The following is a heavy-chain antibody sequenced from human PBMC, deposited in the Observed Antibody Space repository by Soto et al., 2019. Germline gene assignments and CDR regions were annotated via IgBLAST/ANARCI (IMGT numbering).Heavy chain of an antibody. D-gene: IGHD3-3*01. CDR2: ISSSSSTI. Sequence: GGSPRLSCAASGFTFSSYSMNWVRQAPGKGLGWGSYISSSSSTIYYADSVKGRFTISRDNAKNSLYLQMNSLRAEDTAVYYCARDPFTYYDFWSGYYTGFDYWGQGTLVTVSS. V-gene: IGHV3-48*01. J-gene: IGHJ4*02. CDR3: ARDPFTYYDFWSGYYTGFDY. CDR1: GFTFSSYS.